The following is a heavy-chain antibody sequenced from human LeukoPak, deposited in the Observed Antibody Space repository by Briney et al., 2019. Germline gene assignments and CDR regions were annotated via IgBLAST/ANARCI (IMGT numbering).Heavy chain of an antibody. CDR2: IYHSGRT. V-gene: IGHV4-38-2*02. Sequence: PSETLSLTCTVSGYSISSGYYWGWIRQPPGKGLEWIGSIYHSGRTYYNPSLKSRVTISVDTSKNQFSLKLSSVTAADTAVYYCARGSDGDFDYWGQGTLVTVSS. CDR3: ARGSDGDFDY. CDR1: GYSISSGYY. D-gene: IGHD7-27*01. J-gene: IGHJ4*02.